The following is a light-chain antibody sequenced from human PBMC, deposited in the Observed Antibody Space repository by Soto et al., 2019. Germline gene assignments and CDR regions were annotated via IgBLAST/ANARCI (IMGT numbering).Light chain of an antibody. J-gene: IGLJ3*02. CDR2: DDN. CDR3: ETWDTNLSAVV. V-gene: IGLV1-51*01. CDR1: SSNIGKTL. Sequence: QSVLTQPPSVSAAPGQKVTISCSGSSSNIGKTLVAWYQHLPGTAPKLLIYDDNRRPSGIPDRFSASKSGTSATLAITGLQTGDEADCYCETWDTNLSAVVFGGGTQLTVL.